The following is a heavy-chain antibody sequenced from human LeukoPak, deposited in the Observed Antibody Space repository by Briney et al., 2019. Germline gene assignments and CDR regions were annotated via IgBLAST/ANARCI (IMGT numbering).Heavy chain of an antibody. V-gene: IGHV3-23*01. Sequence: GGSLRLSCAASGFTFSSYAMSWVRQAPGKALERVSAISGSGGSTYYADSVKGRFTISRDNSKNTLYLQMNSLRAEDTAVYYCAKVFIAVAGVYYFDYWGQGTLVTVSS. J-gene: IGHJ4*02. CDR3: AKVFIAVAGVYYFDY. D-gene: IGHD6-19*01. CDR2: ISGSGGST. CDR1: GFTFSSYA.